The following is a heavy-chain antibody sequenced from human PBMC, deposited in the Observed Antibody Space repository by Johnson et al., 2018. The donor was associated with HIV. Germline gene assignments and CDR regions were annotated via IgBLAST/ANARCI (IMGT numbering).Heavy chain of an antibody. V-gene: IGHV3-20*04. CDR3: ARAERGYSSSWVDAFDI. CDR2: IDWTGANA. CDR1: GFMFDDYA. D-gene: IGHD6-13*01. J-gene: IGHJ3*02. Sequence: EVQLVESGGGVERPGESLRLSCVGSGFMFDDYAMSWVRQVPGKGLEWVSGIDWTGANAGYADSVKGRFTISRDNSKNTLYLQMNSLRTEDTAVYYCARAERGYSSSWVDAFDIWGQGTMVTVSS.